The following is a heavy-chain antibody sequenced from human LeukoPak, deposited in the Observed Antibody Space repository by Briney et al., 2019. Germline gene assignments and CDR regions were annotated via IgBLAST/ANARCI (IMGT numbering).Heavy chain of an antibody. D-gene: IGHD4-23*01. V-gene: IGHV4-61*02. J-gene: IGHJ4*02. CDR3: AREDYGGNSYSRTIDY. CDR1: GGSISSGSYY. CDR2: IYTSGST. Sequence: SQTLSLTCTVSGGSISSGSYYWSWIRQPAGKGLEWIGRIYTSGSTNYNPSLKSRVTIPVDLSKNQFSLKLSSVTAADTAVYYCAREDYGGNSYSRTIDYWGQGTLVTVSS.